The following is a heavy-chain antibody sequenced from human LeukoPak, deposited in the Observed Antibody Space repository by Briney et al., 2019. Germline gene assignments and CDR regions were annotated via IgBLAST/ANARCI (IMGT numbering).Heavy chain of an antibody. CDR2: IFYSGST. CDR1: GGSISSGGYY. D-gene: IGHD2-2*03. CDR3: ARGSLGYFFDC. V-gene: IGHV4-31*03. Sequence: PSQTLSLTCTVSGGSISSGGYYWSWIRQHPGKGLEWIGYIFYSGSTYYNPSLKSRVTMSQDTSKNHFSLKMTSVTAADTAVYYCARGSLGYFFDCWGQGTLVTVSS. J-gene: IGHJ4*02.